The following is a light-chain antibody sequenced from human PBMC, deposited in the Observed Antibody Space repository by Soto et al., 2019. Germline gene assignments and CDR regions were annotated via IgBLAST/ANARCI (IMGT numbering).Light chain of an antibody. CDR2: AAS. CDR3: QQSYSSPFP. CDR1: QSISSS. J-gene: IGKJ3*01. V-gene: IGKV1-39*01. Sequence: DIQMTQSPSSLSSSVGDRVTITCRASQSISSSLNWYQQKPVKAPNLLIYAASSLQSGVPSKFSGSGSGTDFSLTISSLQPEDFATYYCQQSYSSPFPFGPGTKVDIK.